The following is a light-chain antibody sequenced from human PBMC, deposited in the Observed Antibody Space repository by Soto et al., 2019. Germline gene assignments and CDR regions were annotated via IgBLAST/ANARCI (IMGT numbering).Light chain of an antibody. J-gene: IGLJ1*01. V-gene: IGLV2-14*01. CDR2: DVS. CDR3: SSYTTSNTRQIV. CDR1: SSDVGGYNY. Sequence: LTQPASVSGSPGQSISISCTGTSSDVGGYNYVSWYQQHPGKAPKFMIYDVSNRPSGVSNRFSGSKSGNTASLTISGLQAEDEADYYCSSYTTSNTRQIVFGTGTKVTVL.